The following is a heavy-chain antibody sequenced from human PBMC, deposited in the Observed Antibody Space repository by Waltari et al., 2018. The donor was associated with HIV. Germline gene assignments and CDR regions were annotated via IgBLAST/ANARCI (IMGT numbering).Heavy chain of an antibody. J-gene: IGHJ6*03. Sequence: QVQLVQSGAEVKKPGASVKVSCTASGYTFTRYGITWVRQAPGQGLEWMGWISAYKGNTKYAQKFQGRVTMTTDTSTSTAYMELRSLRADDTAIYYCARDIGDYSNYGYYYYMDVWGKGTTVTVSS. D-gene: IGHD4-4*01. CDR2: ISAYKGNT. CDR1: GYTFTRYG. CDR3: ARDIGDYSNYGYYYYMDV. V-gene: IGHV1-18*01.